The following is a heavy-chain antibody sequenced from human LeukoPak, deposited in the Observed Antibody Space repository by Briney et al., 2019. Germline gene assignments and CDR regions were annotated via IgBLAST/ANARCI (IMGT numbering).Heavy chain of an antibody. CDR2: INTDGSTT. CDR3: ARDHYPEWYFDY. Sequence: PGGSLRLSCAASGFTVSSNYMSWVRQAPGKGLVWVSRINTDGSTTSYADSVKGRFTISRDNSKNTLYLQMNSLRAEDTAVYYCARDHYPEWYFDYWGQGTLVTVSS. CDR1: GFTVSSNY. V-gene: IGHV3-74*01. D-gene: IGHD3-3*01. J-gene: IGHJ4*02.